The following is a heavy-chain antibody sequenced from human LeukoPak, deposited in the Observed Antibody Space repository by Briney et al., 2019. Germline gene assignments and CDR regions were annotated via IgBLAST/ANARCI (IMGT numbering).Heavy chain of an antibody. J-gene: IGHJ4*02. CDR2: IWYDGSNK. CDR3: ARDLAAAAGSLDY. V-gene: IGHV3-33*01. D-gene: IGHD6-13*01. Sequence: GGSLRLSCAASGLTFRNYGMYWVRQAPGKGLEWVALIWYDGSNKYYADSVKGRFTISRDNAKNSLYLQMNSLRAEDTAVYYCARDLAAAAGSLDYWGQGTLVTVSS. CDR1: GLTFRNYG.